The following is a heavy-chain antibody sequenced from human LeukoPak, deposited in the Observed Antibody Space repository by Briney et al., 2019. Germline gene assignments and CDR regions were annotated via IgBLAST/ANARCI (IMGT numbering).Heavy chain of an antibody. CDR2: INHSGST. V-gene: IGHV4-34*01. Sequence: PSETLSLTCAVYGGSFSGYYWSWIRQPPGKGLEWIGEINHSGSTNYNPSLKSRVTISVDTSKNQFSLKLSSVTAADTAVYYCARGRLGSGWFETSGYFDYWGQGTLVTVPS. CDR1: GGSFSGYY. D-gene: IGHD6-19*01. CDR3: ARGRLGSGWFETSGYFDY. J-gene: IGHJ4*02.